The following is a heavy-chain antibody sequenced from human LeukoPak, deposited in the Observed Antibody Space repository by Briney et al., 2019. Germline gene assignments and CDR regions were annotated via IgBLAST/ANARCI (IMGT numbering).Heavy chain of an antibody. J-gene: IGHJ4*02. D-gene: IGHD3-22*01. CDR2: IIPIFGTA. CDR3: ARAQGIYDSSAYYYY. Sequence: SVKVSCTASGGTFTSYVISWVRQAPGQGIEWMGRIIPIFGTANYAQKFQGRVTITTDESTSTAYMELSSLRSEDTAVYYCARAQGIYDSSAYYYYWGQGTLVTVSS. CDR1: GGTFTSYV. V-gene: IGHV1-69*05.